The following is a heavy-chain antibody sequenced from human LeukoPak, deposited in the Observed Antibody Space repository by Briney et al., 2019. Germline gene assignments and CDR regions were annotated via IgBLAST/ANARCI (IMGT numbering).Heavy chain of an antibody. Sequence: PSETLSLTCTVSGGSISSYYWSWIRQPPGKGLEWIGYIYYSGSTNYNPSLKSRVTISVDTSKNQFSLKLSSVTAADTAVYYCARDSSGWYNWGQGTLVTVSS. J-gene: IGHJ4*02. V-gene: IGHV4-59*01. CDR2: IYYSGST. D-gene: IGHD6-19*01. CDR1: GGSISSYY. CDR3: ARDSSGWYN.